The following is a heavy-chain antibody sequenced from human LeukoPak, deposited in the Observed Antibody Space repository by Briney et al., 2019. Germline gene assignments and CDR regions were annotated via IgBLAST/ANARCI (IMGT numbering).Heavy chain of an antibody. CDR3: ARSHDSLKGQQGDY. Sequence: SETLSLTCTVSGGSISSSSYYWGWIRQPPGKGLEWIGSIYYSGSTYYNPSLKSRVTISVDTSKNQFSLKLSSVTAADTAVYYCARSHDSLKGQQGDYWGQGTLVTVSS. J-gene: IGHJ4*02. CDR2: IYYSGST. D-gene: IGHD6-13*01. CDR1: GGSISSSSYY. V-gene: IGHV4-39*07.